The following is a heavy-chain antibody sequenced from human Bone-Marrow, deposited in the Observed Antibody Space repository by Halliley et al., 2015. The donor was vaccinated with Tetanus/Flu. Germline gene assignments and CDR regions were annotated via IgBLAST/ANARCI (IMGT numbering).Heavy chain of an antibody. J-gene: IGHJ6*02. CDR2: IYPGDSDT. CDR1: GYNFAAFW. V-gene: IGHV5-51*01. Sequence: QLVQSGAEVKKPGESLKISCKGSGYNFAAFWIGWVRQMPGKGLEWMGIIYPGDSDTRYSPSFQGQVAMSADKSISTAYLQWSSRRASDTAMYYCARREDFFEAGGSPYYGLDVWGQGTTVTVSS. CDR3: ARREDFFEAGGSPYYGLDV. D-gene: IGHD2-8*02.